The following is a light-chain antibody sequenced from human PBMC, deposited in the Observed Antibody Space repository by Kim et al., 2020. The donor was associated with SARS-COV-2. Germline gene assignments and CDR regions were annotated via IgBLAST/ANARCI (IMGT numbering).Light chain of an antibody. V-gene: IGLV3-19*01. CDR1: RLRHYF. CDR3: NSRDSSGHMV. J-gene: IGLJ2*01. Sequence: SSELTQDPVVSVALGQTVRITCQGDRLRHYFASWYQQKPGQAPVLVFYGKNDRPSGIPDRFSGSSSGNTASLTITGAQTEDEGDYYCNSRDSSGHMVFGGGTKLTVL. CDR2: GKN.